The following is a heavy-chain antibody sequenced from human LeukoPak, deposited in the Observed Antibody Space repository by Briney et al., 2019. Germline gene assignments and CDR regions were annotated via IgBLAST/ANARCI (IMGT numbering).Heavy chain of an antibody. CDR2: IIPILGIA. CDR3: ARERGLGYCSGGSCPDAFDI. J-gene: IGHJ3*02. V-gene: IGHV1-69*04. D-gene: IGHD2-15*01. Sequence: SVTVSCKASGGTFSSYAISWVRQAPGQGLEWMGRIIPILGIANYAQKFQGRVTITADTSTSTAYMELSSLRSEDTAVYYCARERGLGYCSGGSCPDAFDIWGQGTMVTVSS. CDR1: GGTFSSYA.